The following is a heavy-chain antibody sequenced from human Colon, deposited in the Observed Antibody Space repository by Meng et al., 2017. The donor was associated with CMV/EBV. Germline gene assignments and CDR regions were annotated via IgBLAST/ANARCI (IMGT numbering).Heavy chain of an antibody. CDR3: ACLSGGDFDY. D-gene: IGHD1-26*01. J-gene: IGHJ4*02. CDR1: AYTFSGYF. Sequence: QVRPVQAGGAEEQPGASVKVSCKASAYTFSGYFMCWAREAPGQGLEWLGVINPITGGTNYAQKFQSRITMTKDTSMNTAYMMLSMLRSDDTAVYYGACLSGGDFDYWGQGTLVTVSS. CDR2: INPITGGT. V-gene: IGHV1-2*02.